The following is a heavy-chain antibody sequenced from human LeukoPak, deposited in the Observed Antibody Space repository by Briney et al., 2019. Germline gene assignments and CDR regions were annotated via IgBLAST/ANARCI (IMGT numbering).Heavy chain of an antibody. V-gene: IGHV1-69*06. CDR1: GGTFSSYA. CDR2: IIPIFGTA. Sequence: SVKVSCKASGGTFSSYAISWVRQAPGQGLEWMGGIIPIFGTANYAQKFQGRVTITADKSTSTAYMELSSLRSEDTAVYYCARDTSPGITGTYWGQGTLVTVSS. CDR3: ARDTSPGITGTY. J-gene: IGHJ4*02. D-gene: IGHD1-20*01.